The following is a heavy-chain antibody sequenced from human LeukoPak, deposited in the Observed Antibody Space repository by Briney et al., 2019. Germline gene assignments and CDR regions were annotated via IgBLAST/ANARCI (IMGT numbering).Heavy chain of an antibody. Sequence: GGSLRLSCAASGFTFSTYAMSWVRQAPGKGLEWVSVISGGGGSTYYADSVKGRFTISSDNSKNTLYLQMNSLRAEDTAVYYCAKDRDGYNSPLDDWGQGTLVTVSS. V-gene: IGHV3-23*01. J-gene: IGHJ4*02. D-gene: IGHD5-24*01. CDR1: GFTFSTYA. CDR2: ISGGGGST. CDR3: AKDRDGYNSPLDD.